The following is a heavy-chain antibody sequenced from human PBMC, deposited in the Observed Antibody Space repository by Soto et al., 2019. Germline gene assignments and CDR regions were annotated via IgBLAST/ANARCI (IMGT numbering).Heavy chain of an antibody. D-gene: IGHD6-13*01. CDR3: AHRRGIAAAGSTFDY. CDR1: GFSLSTSGVG. CDR2: IYWDDDK. Sequence: QITLKESGPTLVTPTQTLTLTCTFSGFSLSTSGVGVGWIRQPPGKALEWLALIYWDDDKRYSPSLKSRLTITKDTSKNQMVLTMTNIDPVDTATYYCAHRRGIAAAGSTFDYWGQGTLVTVSS. V-gene: IGHV2-5*02. J-gene: IGHJ4*02.